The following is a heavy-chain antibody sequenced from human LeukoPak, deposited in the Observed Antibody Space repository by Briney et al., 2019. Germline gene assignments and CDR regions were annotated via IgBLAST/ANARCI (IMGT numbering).Heavy chain of an antibody. D-gene: IGHD1-26*01. CDR1: GRSISSYY. CDR3: ARHLVGSAGGDFDY. J-gene: IGHJ4*02. V-gene: IGHV4-39*01. CDR2: IYYSGST. Sequence: PSETLSLTCTVSGRSISSYYWGGIRQPPGKGLEWIGSIYYSGSTYYNPSLKSRVTISVDTSKNQFSLKLSSVNAADTAVYYCARHLVGSAGGDFDYWGQGTLVTVSS.